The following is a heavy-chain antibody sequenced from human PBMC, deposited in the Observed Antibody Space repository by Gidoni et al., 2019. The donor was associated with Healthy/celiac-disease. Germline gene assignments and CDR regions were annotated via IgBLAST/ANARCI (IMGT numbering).Heavy chain of an antibody. CDR3: TNLPGRITTQKRTYYFDY. CDR2: IKSKTDGGTT. J-gene: IGHJ4*02. V-gene: IGHV3-15*01. D-gene: IGHD3-3*01. CDR1: GFTCSNAW. Sequence: EVQLVESGGGLGKPGGSLRLSCAASGFTCSNAWMSWVRQAPGKGLEWVGRIKSKTDGGTTDYAAPVKGRFTISRDDSKNTLYLQMNSLKTEDTAVYYCTNLPGRITTQKRTYYFDYWGQGTLVTVSS.